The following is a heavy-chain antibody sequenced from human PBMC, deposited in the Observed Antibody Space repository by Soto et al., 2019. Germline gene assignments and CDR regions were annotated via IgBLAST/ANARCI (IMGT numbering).Heavy chain of an antibody. CDR3: ARRRGLEGNFDY. CDR2: ISWDDDK. V-gene: IGHV2-5*02. J-gene: IGHJ4*02. Sequence: QITLKESRPTLVKPTQTLTLTCTFSGFSRTTSGVGVGWIRQPPGQALEWLALISWDDDKRYSPSLKSRLTVTKDTAKNQVVLKMTNMDPVDTATYFCARRRGLEGNFDYWGQGTLVTVSS. CDR1: GFSRTTSGVG. D-gene: IGHD3-3*01.